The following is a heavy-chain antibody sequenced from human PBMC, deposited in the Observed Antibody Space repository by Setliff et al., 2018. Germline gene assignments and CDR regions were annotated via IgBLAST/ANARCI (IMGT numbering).Heavy chain of an antibody. D-gene: IGHD3-10*01. CDR1: GFSFSSFG. CDR2: IWYQGSNK. J-gene: IGHJ4*02. Sequence: PGGSLRLSCAASGFSFSSFGMHWVRQAPGKGLEWVANIWYQGSNKYYADSVKGRFTISRDNSKNTVYLQMNSLRVEATAVYFCAKDRHGEGGIPKYFDYWGQGTLVTVSS. V-gene: IGHV3-33*03. CDR3: AKDRHGEGGIPKYFDY.